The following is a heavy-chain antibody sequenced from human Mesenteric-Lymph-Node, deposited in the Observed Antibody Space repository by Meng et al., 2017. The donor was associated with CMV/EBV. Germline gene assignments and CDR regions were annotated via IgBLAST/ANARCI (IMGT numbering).Heavy chain of an antibody. CDR2: VYSSGSA. V-gene: IGHV4-39*07. J-gene: IGHJ4*02. CDR3: VRDPPASTTY. Sequence: SETLSLTCTVSGGSVNNDKYYWGWIRQSPGKGLEWIGSVYSSGSAFYNPSLESRVTISIDTSKNQFSLYLSSVTAADTAMYYCVRDPPASTTYWGQGAQVTVSS. CDR1: GGSVNNDKYY. D-gene: IGHD4-11*01.